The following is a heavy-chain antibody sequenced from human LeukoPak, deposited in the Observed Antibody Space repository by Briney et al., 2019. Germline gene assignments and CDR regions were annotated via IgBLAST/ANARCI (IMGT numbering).Heavy chain of an antibody. J-gene: IGHJ2*01. Sequence: SETLSLTCTVSGGSISSGDYYWSWIRQPPGKGLEWIGRIYTSGGTNYNPSLKSRVTMSVDTSKNQFSLKLSSVTAADTAVYFCARAGRVGATDWYFDLWGRGTLVTVSS. CDR3: ARAGRVGATDWYFDL. D-gene: IGHD1-26*01. V-gene: IGHV4-61*02. CDR1: GGSISSGDYY. CDR2: IYTSGGT.